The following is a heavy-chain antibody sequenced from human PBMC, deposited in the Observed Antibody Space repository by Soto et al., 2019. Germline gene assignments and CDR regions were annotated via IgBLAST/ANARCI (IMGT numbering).Heavy chain of an antibody. CDR3: ASQQDIVVVPAAIKGFDAFDI. V-gene: IGHV5-51*03. CDR1: GYSFTSYW. CDR2: IYPGDSDT. D-gene: IGHD2-2*02. Sequence: EVQLVQSGAEVKKPGESLKISCKGSGYSFTSYWIGWVRQMPGKGLEWMGIIYPGDSDTRYSPSFQGQVTISADKSISTAYLQWSSLKASDTAMYYCASQQDIVVVPAAIKGFDAFDIWGQGTMVTVSS. J-gene: IGHJ3*02.